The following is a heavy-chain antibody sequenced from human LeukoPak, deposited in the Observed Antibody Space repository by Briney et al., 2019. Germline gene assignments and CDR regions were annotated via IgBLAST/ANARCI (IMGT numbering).Heavy chain of an antibody. CDR1: GFTFSSYG. J-gene: IGHJ6*02. Sequence: VRSLRLSCAASGFTFSSYGMHWVRQAPGKRLEWVAVISYVGSNKYYADSVKGRFTISRDNSKNTLYLQMNSLRAEDTAVYYCAKDRLTTVNYYYYGMDVWGQGTTVTVSS. D-gene: IGHD4-11*01. V-gene: IGHV3-30*18. CDR2: ISYVGSNK. CDR3: AKDRLTTVNYYYYGMDV.